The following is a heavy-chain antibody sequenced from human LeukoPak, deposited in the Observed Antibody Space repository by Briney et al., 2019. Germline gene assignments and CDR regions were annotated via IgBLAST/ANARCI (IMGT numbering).Heavy chain of an antibody. J-gene: IGHJ4*02. CDR2: ISYDGSNK. V-gene: IGHV3-30*18. CDR3: VKDRREGYNGPDH. Sequence: GGSLRLSCAASGFTFSSYGMHWVRQAPGKGLEWVAVISYDGSNKYYADSVKGRFTISRDNSKNTLYLDMNSLRGEDTAVYFCVKDRREGYNGPDHWGQGTLVTVSS. CDR1: GFTFSSYG. D-gene: IGHD5-24*01.